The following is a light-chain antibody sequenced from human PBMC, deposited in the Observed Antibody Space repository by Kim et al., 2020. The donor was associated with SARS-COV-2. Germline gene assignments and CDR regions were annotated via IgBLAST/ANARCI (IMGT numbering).Light chain of an antibody. CDR3: QQYGSSTET. V-gene: IGKV3-20*01. CDR1: QSVSSSY. CDR2: GAS. J-gene: IGKJ2*01. Sequence: EIVLTQSPGTLSLSPGERATLSCRASQSVSSSYLAWYQQKPGQAPRLLIYGASSRATGIPDRFSGSGSGTDFTLTISRLEPEDFAVYYCQQYGSSTETFGQWTKLEI.